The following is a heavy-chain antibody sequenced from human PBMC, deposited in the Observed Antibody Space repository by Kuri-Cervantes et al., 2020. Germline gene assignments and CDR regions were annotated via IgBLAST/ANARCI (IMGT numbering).Heavy chain of an antibody. CDR3: ARARWAVGVGGDY. Sequence: LTCAASGFTFSSYGMHWVRQAPGTGLEWVANIKQDGSEKYSVDSVTGRFTISRDNDKNSLYLQMNSLRAEDTAGYYCARARWAVGVGGDYWGQGTLVTVSS. V-gene: IGHV3-7*01. J-gene: IGHJ4*02. D-gene: IGHD6-19*01. CDR2: IKQDGSEK. CDR1: GFTFSSYG.